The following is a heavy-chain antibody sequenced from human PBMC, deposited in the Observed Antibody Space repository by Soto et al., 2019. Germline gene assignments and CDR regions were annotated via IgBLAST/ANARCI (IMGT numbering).Heavy chain of an antibody. V-gene: IGHV1-69*05. Sequence: SVKVSCKASGGTFSSYAISWVRQAPGQGLEWMGGIIPIFGTANYAQKLQGRVTITTDKSTSTAYTELRSLRSEDTGVFYCARDRYSYGYYYDYWGQGTLVTVSS. CDR2: IIPIFGTA. J-gene: IGHJ4*02. CDR3: ARDRYSYGYYYDY. CDR1: GGTFSSYA. D-gene: IGHD5-18*01.